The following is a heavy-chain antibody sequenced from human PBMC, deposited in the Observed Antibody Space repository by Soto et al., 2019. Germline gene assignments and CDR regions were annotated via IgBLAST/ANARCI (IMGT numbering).Heavy chain of an antibody. CDR2: LSRSGGDT. V-gene: IGHV3-23*01. CDR1: GVTFSSYA. CDR3: AKDRHSSGSPHPFDY. J-gene: IGHJ4*02. Sequence: EVQLLESGGDLVQPGGSLRLSCVVSGVTFSSYAMSWVRQAPGKGLEWVSSLSRSGGDTYYADSVRGRFTISRDNSNTPRFMQLNGLRADDTAVYYCAKDRHSSGSPHPFDYWGQGTLVTVSS. D-gene: IGHD6-25*01.